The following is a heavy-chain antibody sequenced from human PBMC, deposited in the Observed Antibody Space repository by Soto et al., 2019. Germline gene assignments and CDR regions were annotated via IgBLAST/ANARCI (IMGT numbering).Heavy chain of an antibody. J-gene: IGHJ6*02. Sequence: ASVKVSCKASGYTFTGYYMHWVRQAPGQGLEWMGWINPNSGGTNYAQKFQGRVTMTRDTSISTAYMELSRLRSDDTAVYYCERESRRRNDFWSGYYYYGMDVWGQGTTVTVS. D-gene: IGHD3-3*01. CDR1: GYTFTGYY. CDR2: INPNSGGT. CDR3: ERESRRRNDFWSGYYYYGMDV. V-gene: IGHV1-2*02.